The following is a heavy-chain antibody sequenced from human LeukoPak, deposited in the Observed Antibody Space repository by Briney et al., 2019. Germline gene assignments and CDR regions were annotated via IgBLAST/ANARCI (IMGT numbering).Heavy chain of an antibody. D-gene: IGHD3-16*01. V-gene: IGHV1-69*10. Sequence: PESGVTVSRKASLGSLHSYSISWVGQDPRAGLEWMGGIFHILGIANYPQKFEGRDTIPADKSPSTAYMEPSSLRSADTAVSYSARGRTDDYVWGSRPLDYWGQGTLVTVSS. CDR2: IFHILGIA. CDR1: LGSLHSYS. J-gene: IGHJ4*02. CDR3: ARGRTDDYVWGSRPLDY.